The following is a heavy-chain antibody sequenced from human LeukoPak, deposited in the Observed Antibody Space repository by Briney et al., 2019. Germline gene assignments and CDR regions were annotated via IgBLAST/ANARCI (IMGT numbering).Heavy chain of an antibody. CDR2: INHSGST. V-gene: IGHV4-34*01. D-gene: IGHD3-3*01. J-gene: IGHJ4*02. CDR3: ARGVLRFLEWSPTPVDY. CDR1: GGSFSGYY. Sequence: SETLSLTCAVYGGSFSGYYWSWIRQPPGKGLEWIGEINHSGSTNYNPSLKSRVTISVDTSKNQFSLKLSSVTAADTAVYYCARGVLRFLEWSPTPVDYWGQGTLVTVSS.